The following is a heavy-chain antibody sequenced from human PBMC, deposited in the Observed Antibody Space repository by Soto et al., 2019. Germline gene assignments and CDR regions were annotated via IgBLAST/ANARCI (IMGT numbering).Heavy chain of an antibody. CDR2: ISTSPSTI. Sequence: QVLLVESGGALVKPGGSLRLSCAASGFTFSDFYMSWVRQAPGTGLEWLSYISTSPSTIYYADSVKGRFTISRDNAKNSLYLQVNSLRAEDTAVYYCVRHFWSGYSDYWGQGTLVTVSS. J-gene: IGHJ4*02. CDR1: GFTFSDFY. V-gene: IGHV3-11*01. CDR3: VRHFWSGYSDY. D-gene: IGHD3-3*02.